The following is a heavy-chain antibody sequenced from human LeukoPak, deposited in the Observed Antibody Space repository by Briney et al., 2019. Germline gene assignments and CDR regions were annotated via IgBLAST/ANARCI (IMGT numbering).Heavy chain of an antibody. Sequence: SETLSLTCTVSGGSISSYYWSWIRQPAGKGLEWIGRIYTSGSTNYNPSLKSRVTMSVDASKNQFSLKLSSVTAADTAVYYCARERTVVVITGGWFDPWGQGTLVTASS. J-gene: IGHJ5*02. CDR3: ARERTVVVITGGWFDP. CDR2: IYTSGST. CDR1: GGSISSYY. V-gene: IGHV4-4*07. D-gene: IGHD3-22*01.